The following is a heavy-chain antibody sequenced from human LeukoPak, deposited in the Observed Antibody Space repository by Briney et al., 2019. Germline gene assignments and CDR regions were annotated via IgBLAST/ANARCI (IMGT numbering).Heavy chain of an antibody. J-gene: IGHJ3*02. CDR3: ARDYCSSTSCANDASDI. CDR1: GGSISSGGYY. CDR2: IYYSGST. V-gene: IGHV4-31*03. Sequence: SQTLSLTCTVSGGSISSGGYYWSWIRQPPGKGLEWIGYIYYSGSTYYNPSLKSRVTISVDTSKNQFSLKLSSVTAADTAVYYCARDYCSSTSCANDASDIWGQGTMVTVSS. D-gene: IGHD2-2*01.